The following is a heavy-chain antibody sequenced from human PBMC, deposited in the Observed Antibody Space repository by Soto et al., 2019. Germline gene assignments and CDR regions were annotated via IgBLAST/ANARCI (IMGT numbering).Heavy chain of an antibody. V-gene: IGHV6-1*01. CDR1: GDSLFTSGVA. CDR3: ARGINSAFDI. Sequence: QVQLQQSGPGLVKPSQTLSLTCAISGDSLFTSGVAWNWIWLSPSRGLEWLGRTYYRSKWSNDYAISLKSRITINPDTSKNQFSLQLTSVTPEDSAVYFCARGINSAFDIWGQGTMVTVSS. D-gene: IGHD6-13*01. CDR2: TYYRSKWSN. J-gene: IGHJ3*02.